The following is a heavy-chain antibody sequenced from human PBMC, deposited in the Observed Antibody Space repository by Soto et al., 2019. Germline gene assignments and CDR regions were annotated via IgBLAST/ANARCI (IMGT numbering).Heavy chain of an antibody. CDR3: ARAGRNLVGGPDY. D-gene: IGHD1-26*01. J-gene: IGHJ4*02. Sequence: GGSLRLSCAASGFTFSSYAMHWVRQAPGKGLEWVAVISYDGSNKYYADSVKGRFTISRDNSKNTLYLQMNSLRAEDTAVYYCARAGRNLVGGPDYWGQGTLVTVSS. CDR2: ISYDGSNK. CDR1: GFTFSSYA. V-gene: IGHV3-30-3*01.